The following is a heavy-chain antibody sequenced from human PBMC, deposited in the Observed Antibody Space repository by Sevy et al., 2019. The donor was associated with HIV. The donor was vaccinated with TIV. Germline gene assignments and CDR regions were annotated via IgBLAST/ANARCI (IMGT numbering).Heavy chain of an antibody. V-gene: IGHV3-23*01. CDR1: GFDFTIYS. D-gene: IGHD2-8*01. CDR3: AREGCTKPHDY. CDR2: LSFGCGKI. Sequence: GGSLRLSCAASGFDFTIYSMSWVRQAPGKGLEWVSTLSFGCGKINYADSVKGRFTISRDNSKSSVYLQMNNMRVEDTAVYYCAREGCTKPHDYWGQGTLVTVSS. J-gene: IGHJ4*02.